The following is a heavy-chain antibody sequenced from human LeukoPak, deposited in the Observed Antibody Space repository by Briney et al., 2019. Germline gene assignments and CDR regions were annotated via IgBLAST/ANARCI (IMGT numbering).Heavy chain of an antibody. CDR2: IFYSGST. CDR3: ARAPYCSDGTCYTYNWFDP. D-gene: IGHD2-15*01. CDR1: GYSISSGYF. Sequence: PSETLSLTCSVSGYSISSGYFWGWIRQPPGKGLEWIGNIFYSGSTYYSPSLKSRVTISVDTSKNQFSLNLTSVTAADTAVYYCARAPYCSDGTCYTYNWFDPWGQGTLVTVSS. V-gene: IGHV4-38-2*02. J-gene: IGHJ5*02.